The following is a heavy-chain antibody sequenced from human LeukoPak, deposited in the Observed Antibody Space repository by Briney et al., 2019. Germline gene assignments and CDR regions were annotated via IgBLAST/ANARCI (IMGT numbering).Heavy chain of an antibody. CDR1: GGSFSGYY. D-gene: IGHD1-1*01. CDR2: INHSGST. Sequence: SETLSLTCAVYGGSFSGYYWSWIRQPPGKGLEWIGEINHSGSTNYNPSLKSRVTISVDTSKNQFSLKLSSVTAADTAVYYCAFFGTTRGRWFDPWGQGTLVTVSP. V-gene: IGHV4-34*01. J-gene: IGHJ5*02. CDR3: AFFGTTRGRWFDP.